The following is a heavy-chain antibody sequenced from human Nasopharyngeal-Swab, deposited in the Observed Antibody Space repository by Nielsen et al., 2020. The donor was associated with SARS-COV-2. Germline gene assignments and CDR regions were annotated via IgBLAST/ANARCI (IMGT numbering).Heavy chain of an antibody. CDR3: ARDSPGTDSSGYDDAFDI. Sequence: GESLKISCAASGFTFSSYGMHWVRQAPGKGLEWVAVIWYDGSNKYYADSVKGRFTISRDNSKNTLYLQMNSLRAEDTAVYYCARDSPGTDSSGYDDAFDIWGQGTMVTV. CDR1: GFTFSSYG. D-gene: IGHD3-22*01. CDR2: IWYDGSNK. V-gene: IGHV3-33*01. J-gene: IGHJ3*02.